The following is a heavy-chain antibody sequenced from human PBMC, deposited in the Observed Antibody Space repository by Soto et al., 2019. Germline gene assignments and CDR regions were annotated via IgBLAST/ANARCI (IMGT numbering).Heavy chain of an antibody. J-gene: IGHJ5*02. CDR2: ISAYNGNT. CDR1: GYTFTSYG. Sequence: RASVKVSCKASGYTFTSYGISWVLQAPGQGLEWMGWISAYNGNTNYAQKLQGRVTMTTDTSTSTAYMELRSLRSDDTAVYYCARDRRIAAAVDWFAPWGKGTLVTVSS. CDR3: ARDRRIAAAVDWFAP. D-gene: IGHD6-13*01. V-gene: IGHV1-18*01.